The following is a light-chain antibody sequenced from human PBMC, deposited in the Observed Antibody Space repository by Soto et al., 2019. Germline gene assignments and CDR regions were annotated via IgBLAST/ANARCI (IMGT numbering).Light chain of an antibody. CDR3: QQYGNSPLT. CDR2: GAS. J-gene: IGKJ4*01. Sequence: EIVLTQSPGTLSLSPGERATLSCRASQSVSGSYLAWYQQKPGQAPRLLIYGASSRATGIPDRFSGSGSGTDFTLTISRPEPEDFAVYYCQQYGNSPLTFGGGTKVEIK. CDR1: QSVSGSY. V-gene: IGKV3-20*01.